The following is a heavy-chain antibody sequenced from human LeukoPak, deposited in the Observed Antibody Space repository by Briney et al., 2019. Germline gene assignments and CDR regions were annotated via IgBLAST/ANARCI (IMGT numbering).Heavy chain of an antibody. CDR1: GFTFNNYA. Sequence: GGSLRLSCAASGFTFNNYAMTRVRQAPGKGLEWVSTISGSGGGTHYADSVKGRFTISRDNSKNTLYLQMDTLRAEDTAVYFCAKGTSPPDDWGQGTLVTVSS. D-gene: IGHD2-2*01. J-gene: IGHJ4*02. CDR3: AKGTSPPDD. V-gene: IGHV3-23*01. CDR2: ISGSGGGT.